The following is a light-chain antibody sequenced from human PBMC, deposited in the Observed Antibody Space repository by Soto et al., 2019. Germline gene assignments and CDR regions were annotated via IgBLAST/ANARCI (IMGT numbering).Light chain of an antibody. CDR3: QQYNSYS. J-gene: IGKJ1*01. V-gene: IGKV1-5*03. Sequence: DIQMTQSPSTLSASVGDRVTITCRASQSISSWLAWYQQKPGKAPKLLIYKASSLESGVPSRCSGSGAGTEFTLTISSLQPDDFATYYCQQYNSYSFGQGTKVDIK. CDR1: QSISSW. CDR2: KAS.